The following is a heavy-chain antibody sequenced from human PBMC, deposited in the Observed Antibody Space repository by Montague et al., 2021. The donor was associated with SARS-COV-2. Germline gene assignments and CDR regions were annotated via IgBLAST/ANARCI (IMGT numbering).Heavy chain of an antibody. Sequence: SETLSLTCTVSGGSFSRSDYHWGWIRQSPGKGLEWIVSLYYTGTAYYNPSLKSRVAISVDTTRNQFSLRLSSVTAADTAVYYCATQEDPSGWIPGPFDFWGQGTMLSVSS. V-gene: IGHV4-39*01. CDR3: ATQEDPSGWIPGPFDF. CDR1: GGSFSRSDYH. D-gene: IGHD6-19*01. CDR2: LYYTGTA. J-gene: IGHJ4*02.